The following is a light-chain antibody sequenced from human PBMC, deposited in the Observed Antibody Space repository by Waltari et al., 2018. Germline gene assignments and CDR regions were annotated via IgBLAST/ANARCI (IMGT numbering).Light chain of an antibody. CDR1: SSDVGGYDY. V-gene: IGLV2-11*01. J-gene: IGLJ3*02. CDR2: DVN. CDR3: GAYAGRATWA. Sequence: SALTQPRSVSGSPGHSVTISCTGTSSDVGGYDYVSWYQQHPGKAPKLVIYDVNKRPSGVPDRFSGCKSGNTASRIISGLQAGDEADYNCGAYAGRATWAFGGGTKLTVL.